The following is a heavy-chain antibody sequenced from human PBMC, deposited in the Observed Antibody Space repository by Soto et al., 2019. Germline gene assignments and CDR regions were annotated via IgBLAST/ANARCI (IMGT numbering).Heavy chain of an antibody. D-gene: IGHD2-2*01. CDR3: ARGNQEYCNSTSCYAV. J-gene: IGHJ4*02. Sequence: GGSLRLSCAASGFTFSSYAMSWVRQAPGKGLEWVSAISGSGGSTYYADSVKGRFTISRDNSKNTLYLQMNSLRAEDTAVYYCARGNQEYCNSTSCYAVWGQGTLVTVSS. CDR2: ISGSGGST. CDR1: GFTFSSYA. V-gene: IGHV3-23*01.